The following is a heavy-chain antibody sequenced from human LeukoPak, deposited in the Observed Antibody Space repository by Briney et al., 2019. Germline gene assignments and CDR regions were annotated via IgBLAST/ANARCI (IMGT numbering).Heavy chain of an antibody. CDR1: GFTFSSYW. CDR2: ISTSGSVT. CDR3: AKGSGGSGLYLPFDI. D-gene: IGHD6-19*01. J-gene: IGHJ3*02. V-gene: IGHV3-23*01. Sequence: QPGGSLRLSCAASGFTFSSYWMSWARQAPGKGLEWVSIISTSGSVTHYADSVKGHFTISRDNSKNTVYLQMNSLRVEDTAVYYCAKGSGGSGLYLPFDIWGQGTMVTVSS.